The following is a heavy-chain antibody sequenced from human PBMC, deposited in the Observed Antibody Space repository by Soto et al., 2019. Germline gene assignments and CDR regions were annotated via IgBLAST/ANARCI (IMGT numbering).Heavy chain of an antibody. CDR1: GGSISSYY. CDR3: ARLSGGILWFGDKVYFDY. CDR2: IYYSGST. J-gene: IGHJ4*02. Sequence: PSETLSLTCTVSGGSISSYYWSWIRQPPGKGLEWIGYIYYSGSTNYNPSLKSRVTISVDTSKNQFSLKLSSVTAADTAVYYCARLSGGILWFGDKVYFDYWGQATLVTVSS. D-gene: IGHD3-10*01. V-gene: IGHV4-59*08.